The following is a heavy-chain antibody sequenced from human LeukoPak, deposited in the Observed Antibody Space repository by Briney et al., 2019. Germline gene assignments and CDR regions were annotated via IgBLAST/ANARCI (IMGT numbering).Heavy chain of an antibody. CDR1: GFAFSSYW. D-gene: IGHD4-23*01. J-gene: IGHJ4*02. V-gene: IGHV3-7*01. CDR2: ITQDGSEK. Sequence: GGSLRLSSAASGFAFSSYWMTWVRQSPGKGVEWVANITQDGSEKYYVDSVKGRFTISRENAKNALYLQMNSLRAEDTAVYYCARDVYGGYFDYWGQGILVTVSS. CDR3: ARDVYGGYFDY.